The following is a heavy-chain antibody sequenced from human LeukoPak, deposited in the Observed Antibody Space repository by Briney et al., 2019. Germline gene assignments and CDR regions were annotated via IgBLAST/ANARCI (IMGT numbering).Heavy chain of an antibody. D-gene: IGHD6-19*01. Sequence: ASESLSLTCTVSSASISSYYCSWIRQPPGKGLEWIGYTYYSGTTKYNPSLKSRVTISADTSKNQFSLKLRSLTAADTAVYYCARHLGVAVAADAFDIWGQGTMGTVSS. V-gene: IGHV4-59*08. CDR1: SASISSYY. J-gene: IGHJ3*02. CDR2: TYYSGTT. CDR3: ARHLGVAVAADAFDI.